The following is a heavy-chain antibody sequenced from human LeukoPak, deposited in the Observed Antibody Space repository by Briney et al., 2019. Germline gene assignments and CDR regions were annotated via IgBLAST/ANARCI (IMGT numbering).Heavy chain of an antibody. J-gene: IGHJ5*02. D-gene: IGHD6-19*01. CDR2: ISSRSAFT. CDR3: ARVSQWLVSA. CDR1: GFTFSDYY. V-gene: IGHV3-11*05. Sequence: PGGSLRLSCAASGFTFSDYYMSWIRQAPGKGLEWVSYISSRSAFTNCAKSVKGRFTISRDDAKSALYLQMNSLRAEDTAVYYCARVSQWLVSAWGQGALVTVSS.